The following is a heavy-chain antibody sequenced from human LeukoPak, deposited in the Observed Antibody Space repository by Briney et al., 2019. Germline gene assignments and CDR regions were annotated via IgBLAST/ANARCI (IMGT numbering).Heavy chain of an antibody. V-gene: IGHV3-53*01. CDR2: IYTGGST. CDR3: ASRNH. CDR1: GFSVSNYY. J-gene: IGHJ5*02. Sequence: GSLRLSCVASGFSVSNYYMSWVRQAPGKGLEWVSVIYTGGSTHYVDSVKGRFTISRDNSKNTLYPQMNSLRAEDTAMYYCASRNHWGQGTLVTVSS.